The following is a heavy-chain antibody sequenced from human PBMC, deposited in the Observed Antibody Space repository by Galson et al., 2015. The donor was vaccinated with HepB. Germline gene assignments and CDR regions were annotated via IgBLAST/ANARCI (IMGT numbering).Heavy chain of an antibody. J-gene: IGHJ6*02. CDR2: ISYDGSNK. D-gene: IGHD3-10*01. CDR1: GFTFNSYG. V-gene: IGHV3-30*03. Sequence: SLRLSCAASGFTFNSYGMHWVRQAPGKGLEWVAIISYDGSNKYYGDLVKGRFTISRENSKHTLYLQMNSLRGDDTAVYYCAREGSSGSGTYYPPYYYGLDVWGQGTTVTVSS. CDR3: AREGSSGSGTYYPPYYYGLDV.